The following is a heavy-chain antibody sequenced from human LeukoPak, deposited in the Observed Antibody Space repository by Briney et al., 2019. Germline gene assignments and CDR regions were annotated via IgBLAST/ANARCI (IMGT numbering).Heavy chain of an antibody. CDR1: GGTFSSYA. J-gene: IGHJ4*02. CDR3: ARSLAWYYFDY. V-gene: IGHV1-69*06. D-gene: IGHD3-3*01. Sequence: ASVKVSCKASGGTFSSYAISWVRQAPGQGLEWMGGIFPIFGTANYAQKFQGRVTITADKSTSTAYMELSSLRSEDTAVYYCARSLAWYYFDYWGQGTLVTVSS. CDR2: IFPIFGTA.